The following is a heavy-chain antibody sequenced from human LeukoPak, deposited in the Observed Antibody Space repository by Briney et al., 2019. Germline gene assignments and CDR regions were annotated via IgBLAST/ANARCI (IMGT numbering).Heavy chain of an antibody. CDR3: AKDIGYDSSGYPDY. Sequence: GGSLRLSCAASGFTFDDYAMHWVRQAPGKGLEWVSGISWNSGSIGYADSVKGRFTISRDNAKNSLYLQMNSLRAEDMALYYCAKDIGYDSSGYPDYWGQGTLVTVSS. J-gene: IGHJ4*02. V-gene: IGHV3-9*03. CDR1: GFTFDDYA. CDR2: ISWNSGSI. D-gene: IGHD3-22*01.